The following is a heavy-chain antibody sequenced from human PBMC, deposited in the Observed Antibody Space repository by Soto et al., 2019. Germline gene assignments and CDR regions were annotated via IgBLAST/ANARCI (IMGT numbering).Heavy chain of an antibody. CDR3: ATHTAMVGSYWYFDL. CDR2: ISGSGGNT. Sequence: VQLVESGGGVVQPGRSLRLSCAASGFTFSNYAMSWVRQAPGKGLEWVSAISGSGGNTYYADSVKGRFTISRDNSKNTLYLQMNSLRAEDTAVYYCATHTAMVGSYWYFDLWGRGTLVTVSS. CDR1: GFTFSNYA. D-gene: IGHD5-18*01. V-gene: IGHV3-23*04. J-gene: IGHJ2*01.